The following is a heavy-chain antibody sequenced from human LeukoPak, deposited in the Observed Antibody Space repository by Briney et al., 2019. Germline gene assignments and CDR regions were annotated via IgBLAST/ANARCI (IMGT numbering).Heavy chain of an antibody. D-gene: IGHD3-16*01. V-gene: IGHV4-38-2*02. Sequence: SETLSLTCTVSGYSIGSDYYWGWIRQPPGKGLEWVGSIYHSGSTYYNPSLQSQVTISMNTSKNQFFLRLSSVTAADTAVYFCAGVGGSDAFDFWGQGTRVTVSS. CDR2: IYHSGST. CDR1: GYSIGSDYY. J-gene: IGHJ3*01. CDR3: AGVGGSDAFDF.